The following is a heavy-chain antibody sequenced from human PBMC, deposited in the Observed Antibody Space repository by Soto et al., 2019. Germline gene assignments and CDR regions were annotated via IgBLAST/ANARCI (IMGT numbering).Heavy chain of an antibody. D-gene: IGHD2-2*01. CDR2: INAGNGNT. V-gene: IGHV1-3*01. CDR3: ARSRWYQLLNGFDP. J-gene: IGHJ5*02. Sequence: QVQLVQSGAEVKKPGASVKVSCKASGYTFTSYAMHWVRQAPGQRLEWMGWINAGNGNTKYSQKFQGRVTITRDTSASTAYMELSSLGSEDTAVYYCARSRWYQLLNGFDPWGQGTLVTVSS. CDR1: GYTFTSYA.